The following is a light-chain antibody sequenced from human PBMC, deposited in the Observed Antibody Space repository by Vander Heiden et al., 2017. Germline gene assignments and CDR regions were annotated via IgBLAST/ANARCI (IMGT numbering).Light chain of an antibody. V-gene: IGKV3-11*02. CDR1: QSVSSY. Sequence: EIVFTQSPATLSLSPGERATLSCRASQSVSSYLAWYQQKPGQAPRLLIYDASNRATGVPARFSGSGSERDFTLTISSLEPEDCAIYYCQQRSNWPAAFGGGTMVEIK. CDR2: DAS. CDR3: QQRSNWPAA. J-gene: IGKJ4*01.